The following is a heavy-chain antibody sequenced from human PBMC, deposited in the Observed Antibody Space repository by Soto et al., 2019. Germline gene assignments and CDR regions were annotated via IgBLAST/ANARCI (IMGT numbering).Heavy chain of an antibody. D-gene: IGHD3-3*01. V-gene: IGHV6-1*01. CDR1: GDSVSGNSAA. J-gene: IGHJ4*02. CDR2: TYYRSKWFN. Sequence: SETLSLTCAISGDSVSGNSAAWNWIRQSPSRGLEWLGRTYYRSKWFNNYALSVKXXXXMSVDTSKNQFSLKLSSVTAADTAVYYCARELEEHYDFWSGYPWYYFDYWGQGTLVTVS. CDR3: ARELEEHYDFWSGYPWYYFDY.